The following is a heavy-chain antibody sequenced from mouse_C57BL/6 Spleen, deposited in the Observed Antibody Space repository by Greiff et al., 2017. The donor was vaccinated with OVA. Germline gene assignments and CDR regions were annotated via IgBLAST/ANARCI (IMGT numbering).Heavy chain of an antibody. CDR2: INPNNGGT. Sequence: EVQLQQSGPELVKPGASVKISCKASGYTFTDYYMNWVKQSHGKSLEWIGDINPNNGGTSYNQKFKGKATLTVDKSSSTAYMELRSLTSEDSAVYYCAPHYYGSSLLFAYWGQGTLVTVSA. CDR1: GYTFTDYY. CDR3: APHYYGSSLLFAY. D-gene: IGHD1-1*01. V-gene: IGHV1-26*01. J-gene: IGHJ3*01.